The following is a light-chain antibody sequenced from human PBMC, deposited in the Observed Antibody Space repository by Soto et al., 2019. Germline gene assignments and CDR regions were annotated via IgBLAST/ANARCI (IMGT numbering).Light chain of an antibody. CDR3: ISYAGSNTPFYF. Sequence: QSVLTQPPSASGSPGQSVTISCTGTSSDVGAYNHVSWYQQHPGKAPQLMIYDVTKRPSGVPDRFSGSKSGNTASLTVSGLKVDNEGDYSCISYAGSNTPFYFLGIGTKVTAL. CDR2: DVT. J-gene: IGLJ1*01. V-gene: IGLV2-8*01. CDR1: SSDVGAYNH.